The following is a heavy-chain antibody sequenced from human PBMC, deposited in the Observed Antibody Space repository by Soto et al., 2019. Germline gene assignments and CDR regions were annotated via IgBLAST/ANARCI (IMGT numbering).Heavy chain of an antibody. V-gene: IGHV3-33*01. CDR3: ARDGRADYDFWSGYYTTIGWIDY. D-gene: IGHD3-3*01. CDR1: GFTFSSYG. CDR2: IWYDGSNK. J-gene: IGHJ4*02. Sequence: QVQLVESGGGVVQPGRSLRLSCAASGFTFSSYGMHWVRQAPGKGLEWVAVIWYDGSNKYYADSVKGRFTISRDNSKNALYLQLNSLRAEDTAVYYCARDGRADYDFWSGYYTTIGWIDYWGQGTLVTVSS.